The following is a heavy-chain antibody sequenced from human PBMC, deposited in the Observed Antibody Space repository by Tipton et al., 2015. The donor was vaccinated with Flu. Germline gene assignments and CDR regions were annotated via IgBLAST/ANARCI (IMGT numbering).Heavy chain of an antibody. V-gene: IGHV1-2*02. CDR2: INPNDNGT. CDR1: GYSFTAHY. Sequence: QLVQSGAELKKPGASVKVSCKGSGYSFTAHYMHWVRQAPGQGLEWMGWINPNDNGTRYPQKFQGRVTMTRDTSISTVYMEVSRLSSDDTAVYYCARDGAGYNGAFDMWGQGTMVTVSS. D-gene: IGHD5-24*01. J-gene: IGHJ3*02. CDR3: ARDGAGYNGAFDM.